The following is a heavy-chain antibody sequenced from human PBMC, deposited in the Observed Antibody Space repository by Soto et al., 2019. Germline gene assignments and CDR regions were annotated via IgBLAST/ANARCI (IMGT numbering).Heavy chain of an antibody. Sequence: EVQLVESGGGLVQPGESLRLSCAASGFTFSSYWMHWVRQAPGKGLVWVSRINSDGSSTKYADSVKGRFTVSRDNAQITQYLQMNSLRAEDTAVYYCARVLTGSWNWFDPWGQGTLVTVSS. V-gene: IGHV3-74*03. CDR2: INSDGSST. CDR1: GFTFSSYW. D-gene: IGHD6-13*01. CDR3: ARVLTGSWNWFDP. J-gene: IGHJ5*02.